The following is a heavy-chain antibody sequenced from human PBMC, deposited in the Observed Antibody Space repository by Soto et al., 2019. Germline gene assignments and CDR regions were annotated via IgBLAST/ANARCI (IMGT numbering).Heavy chain of an antibody. J-gene: IGHJ6*02. CDR2: IIPILGIA. V-gene: IGHV1-69*02. CDR3: ARLLFGVAGILNPVSNLDV. CDR1: GGTFSSYT. Sequence: GASVKVSCKASGGTFSSYTISWVRQAPGQGLEWMGRIIPILGIANYAQKFQGRVTITADKSTSTAYMELSSLRSEDTAVYYCARLLFGVAGILNPVSNLDVWGQGTTVTVSS. D-gene: IGHD6-19*01.